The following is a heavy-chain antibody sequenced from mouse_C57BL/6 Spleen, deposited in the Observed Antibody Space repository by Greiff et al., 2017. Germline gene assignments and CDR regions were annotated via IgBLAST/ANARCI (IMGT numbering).Heavy chain of an antibody. V-gene: IGHV5-17*01. CDR1: GFTFSDYG. J-gene: IGHJ4*01. CDR2: ISSGSSTI. D-gene: IGHD4-1*01. CDR3: ARDAGTGAMDY. Sequence: EVKLVESGGGLVKPGGSLKLSCAASGFTFSDYGMHWVRQAPEKGLEWVAYISSGSSTIYYADTVKGRFTISRDNAKNTLFLQMTSLRSEDTAMYYCARDAGTGAMDYWGQGTSVTVSS.